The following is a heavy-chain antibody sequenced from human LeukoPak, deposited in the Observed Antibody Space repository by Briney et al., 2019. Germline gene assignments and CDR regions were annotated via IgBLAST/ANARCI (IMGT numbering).Heavy chain of an antibody. Sequence: VRXAPGKGLEWVAVISYDGSNKYYADSVKGRFTISRDNSKNTLYLQMNSLRAEDTAVYYCIVGATTFDYWGQGTLVTVSS. CDR2: ISYDGSNK. J-gene: IGHJ4*02. V-gene: IGHV3-30-3*01. CDR3: IVGATTFDY. D-gene: IGHD1-26*01.